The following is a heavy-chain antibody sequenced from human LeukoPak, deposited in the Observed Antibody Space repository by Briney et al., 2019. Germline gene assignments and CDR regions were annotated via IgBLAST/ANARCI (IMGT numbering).Heavy chain of an antibody. J-gene: IGHJ4*02. D-gene: IGHD6-13*01. CDR2: IEEDGNKR. Sequence: PGESLRLSCATSGFTLSNYWMNWVRQAPGKGLEWVANIEEDGNKRNCVDSVKGRFTISRDNVKNSIYLQMNSLRADDTAVYYCARGRGIALWGQGTLVTVSS. CDR3: ARGRGIAL. CDR1: GFTLSNYW. V-gene: IGHV3-7*01.